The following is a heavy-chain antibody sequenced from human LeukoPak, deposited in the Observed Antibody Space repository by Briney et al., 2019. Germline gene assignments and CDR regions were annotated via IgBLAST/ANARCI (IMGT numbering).Heavy chain of an antibody. Sequence: PSETLSLTCAVYGGSFSGYYWSWIRQPPGKGLEWIGEINHSGSTNYNPSLKSRVTISVDTSKNQFSLKLSSVTAADTAVYYCARQEYYYDSSGYSLGDYWGQGTLVTVSS. V-gene: IGHV4-34*01. D-gene: IGHD3-22*01. CDR3: ARQEYYYDSSGYSLGDY. J-gene: IGHJ4*02. CDR2: INHSGST. CDR1: GGSFSGYY.